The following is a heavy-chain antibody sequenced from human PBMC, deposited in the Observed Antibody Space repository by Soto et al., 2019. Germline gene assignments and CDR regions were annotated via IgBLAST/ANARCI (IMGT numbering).Heavy chain of an antibody. CDR3: ARDRGGFAGGWEYFDY. D-gene: IGHD6-19*01. CDR2: TRNKANSYTT. J-gene: IGHJ4*02. CDR1: GFTFSDHY. Sequence: GGSLRLSCAASGFTFSDHYMDWVRQAPGKGLEWVGRTRNKANSYTTEYAASVKGRFTISRDDSKNSLYLQMNSLKTEDTAVYYCARDRGGFAGGWEYFDYWGQGALVTVSS. V-gene: IGHV3-72*01.